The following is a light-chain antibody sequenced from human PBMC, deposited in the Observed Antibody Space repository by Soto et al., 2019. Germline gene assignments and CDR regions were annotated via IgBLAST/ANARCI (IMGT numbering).Light chain of an antibody. J-gene: IGKJ1*01. Sequence: AIRMTQSPSSLSASTGDRVTITCRASQGISSYLDWYQQKPGKAPKLLIYAASTLQSGVPSRFSGSGSGTDFTLTLSCLQSEDFATYYCQQYDSYPPTLGQGTKVEIK. CDR3: QQYDSYPPT. CDR1: QGISSY. V-gene: IGKV1-8*01. CDR2: AAS.